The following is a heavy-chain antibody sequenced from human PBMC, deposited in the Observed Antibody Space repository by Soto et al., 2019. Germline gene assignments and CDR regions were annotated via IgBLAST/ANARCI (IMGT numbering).Heavy chain of an antibody. D-gene: IGHD1-1*01. CDR3: ATDENDDGTATDFDS. J-gene: IGHJ4*02. CDR2: IKIKGHGETL. V-gene: IGHV3-15*01. CDR1: GLPFIGAW. Sequence: GGSLRLSCAASGLPFIGAWMSWVRQAPGKGLEWVGRIKIKGHGETLDYSSPVKGRFIISRDDAKNTVFLQMNSLTTEDTAVYYCATDENDDGTATDFDSWGQGILVPVSS.